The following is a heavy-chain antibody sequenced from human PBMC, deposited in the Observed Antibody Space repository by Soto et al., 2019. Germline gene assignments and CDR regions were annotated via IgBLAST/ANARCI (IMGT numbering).Heavy chain of an antibody. V-gene: IGHV4-59*01. CDR2: TSNIGNT. CDR1: GGSISHYY. D-gene: IGHD2-2*01. CDR3: ARDGGYQLTSAFDL. J-gene: IGHJ3*01. Sequence: PSETLSLTCTVSGGSISHYYWSWIRQRPGKGLEWIGYTSNIGNTNYNPSLKSRVTMSVDTSKKQFSLKLTSVTAADTAVYYCARDGGYQLTSAFDLWGQGTMVTVSS.